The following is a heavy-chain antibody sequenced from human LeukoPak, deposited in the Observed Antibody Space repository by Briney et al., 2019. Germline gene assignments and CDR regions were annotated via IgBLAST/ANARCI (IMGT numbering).Heavy chain of an antibody. Sequence: SETRSLTCTVAGGSISSDYRSWIRQPAGKGLEWIGRIYTSGSTNYNPSLKSRVTMSVDTSKNQFSLKLSSVTAADTAVYYCARVGVVPEYNYYYYGMDVWGQGTTVTVSS. CDR3: ARVGVVPEYNYYYYGMDV. J-gene: IGHJ6*02. CDR1: GGSISSDY. D-gene: IGHD2-2*01. V-gene: IGHV4-4*07. CDR2: IYTSGST.